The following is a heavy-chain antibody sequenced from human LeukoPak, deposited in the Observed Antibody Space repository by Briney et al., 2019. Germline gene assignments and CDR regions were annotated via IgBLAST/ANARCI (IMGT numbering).Heavy chain of an antibody. CDR1: GFTVSDCY. CDR2: IRESSGDT. Sequence: GGSLRLSCAASGFTVSDCYMSWVRQAPGKGLQWVSTIRESSGDTYYEDSVKGRFTIYRDISKNTVYLQMNSLRVEDTAVYFCAKRPISGDDKSFDYWGQGLLVTVSS. V-gene: IGHV3-23*01. CDR3: AKRPISGDDKSFDY. D-gene: IGHD2-21*01. J-gene: IGHJ4*02.